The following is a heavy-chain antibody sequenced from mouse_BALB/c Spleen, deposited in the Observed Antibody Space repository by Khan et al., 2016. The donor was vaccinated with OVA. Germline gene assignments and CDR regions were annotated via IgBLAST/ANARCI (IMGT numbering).Heavy chain of an antibody. Sequence: VQLQESGPGLAAPSQSLSITCTISGFSLTTYGVHWVRQPPGKGLEWLVVIWSDGTTNYNSALKSRLTITKDNSQSQVFLKMNSLQTDDIAIYFCARQPYYHYNIMDYWGQGTSVTVSS. CDR1: GFSLTTYG. CDR3: ARQPYYHYNIMDY. V-gene: IGHV2-6-1*01. D-gene: IGHD2-10*01. CDR2: IWSDGTT. J-gene: IGHJ4*01.